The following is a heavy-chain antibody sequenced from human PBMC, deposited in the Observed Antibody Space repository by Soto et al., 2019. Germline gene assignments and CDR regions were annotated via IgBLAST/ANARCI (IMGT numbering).Heavy chain of an antibody. CDR1: GGTFTSHT. Sequence: QVQLVQSGAELKKPGSSVKVSCKASGGTFTSHTIIAWVRQAPGQGPEWMGRRIPTLDIVDYAQKFKDRVTITADKPTSTAYMELRRLISEDTAVYYCARDERGYNYVSDYGLDVWGQGTSGTVPS. CDR2: RIPTLDIV. J-gene: IGHJ6*02. D-gene: IGHD5-18*01. CDR3: ARDERGYNYVSDYGLDV. V-gene: IGHV1-69*08.